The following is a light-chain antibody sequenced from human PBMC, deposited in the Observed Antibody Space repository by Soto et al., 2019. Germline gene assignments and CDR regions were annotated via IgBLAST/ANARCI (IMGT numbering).Light chain of an antibody. V-gene: IGKV1-33*01. CDR3: QQYDNLPS. CDR1: QDISNY. Sequence: DIQMTQSPSSLSASVGDRVTITCQASQDISNYLNWYQQKPGKAPKLLIYDASNLETGVPSRFSGSGSGTEFTFTISSLQPEDRATYYCQQYDNLPSFGGGTKVEIK. CDR2: DAS. J-gene: IGKJ4*01.